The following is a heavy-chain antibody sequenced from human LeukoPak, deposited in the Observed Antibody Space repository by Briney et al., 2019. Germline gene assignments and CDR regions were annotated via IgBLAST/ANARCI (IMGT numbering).Heavy chain of an antibody. V-gene: IGHV4-34*01. Sequence: SQTLSLTCAVYGGSFSGYYWSWIRQPPGKGLEWIGEINHSGSTNYNPSLKSRVTISVDTSKNQFSLKLSSVTAADTAVYYCASARAENDSSGYQNWFDPWGQGTLVTVSS. J-gene: IGHJ5*02. D-gene: IGHD3-22*01. CDR2: INHSGST. CDR1: GGSFSGYY. CDR3: ASARAENDSSGYQNWFDP.